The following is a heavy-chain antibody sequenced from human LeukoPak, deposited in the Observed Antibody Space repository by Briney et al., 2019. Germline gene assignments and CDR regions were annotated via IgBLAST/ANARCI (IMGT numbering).Heavy chain of an antibody. CDR2: ISGSGGST. V-gene: IGHV3-23*01. J-gene: IGHJ4*02. CDR3: AKRSRATGSPHFDY. D-gene: IGHD3-10*01. Sequence: GGSLRLSCAASGFTFSSYAMSWVRQAPGKGLEWVSAISGSGGSTYYADSVKGRFAISRDNSKNTLYLQMNSLRAEDTAVYYCAKRSRATGSPHFDYWGQGTLVTVSS. CDR1: GFTFSSYA.